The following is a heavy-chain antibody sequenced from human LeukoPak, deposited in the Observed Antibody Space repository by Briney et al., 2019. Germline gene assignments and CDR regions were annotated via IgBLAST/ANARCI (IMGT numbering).Heavy chain of an antibody. D-gene: IGHD2-8*01. CDR1: GFTFSSYS. CDR2: ISSSSSYI. V-gene: IGHV3-21*01. Sequence: KSGGSLRLSCAASGFTFSSYSMNWIRQAPGKGLEWVSSISSSSSYIYYADSVKGRFTISRDNAKNSLYLQMNSLRAEDTAVYYCARTDGGNGGFFDLWGQGAPVTVSS. CDR3: ARTDGGNGGFFDL. J-gene: IGHJ4*02.